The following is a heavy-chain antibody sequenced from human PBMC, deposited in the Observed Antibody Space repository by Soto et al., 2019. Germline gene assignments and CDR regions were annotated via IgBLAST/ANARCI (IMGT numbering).Heavy chain of an antibody. Sequence: QVQLVESGGGVVQPGRSLRLSCAASGFTFSSYGMHWVRQAPGKGLVWVAVISSDGSNKYYADSVKGRFTISRDNSKNTLYLQMNSLRAEDTDVYYCAKERWELQGGNYGMDVWGQGTTVTVSS. CDR3: AKERWELQGGNYGMDV. J-gene: IGHJ6*02. CDR2: ISSDGSNK. D-gene: IGHD1-26*01. CDR1: GFTFSSYG. V-gene: IGHV3-30*18.